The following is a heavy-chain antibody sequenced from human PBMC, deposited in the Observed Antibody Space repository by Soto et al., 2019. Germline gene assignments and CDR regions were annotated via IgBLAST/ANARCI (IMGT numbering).Heavy chain of an antibody. CDR2: IENKANTYTT. V-gene: IGHV3-72*01. Sequence: EVQVVESGGGLVQPGGSLTLSCAASGFTFNDHFMDWVRQAPGEGLEWVGRIENKANTYTTKYAASVKGRFTISRDDSKNSVFLQMNSLKIEDTAVYFCARVGYDRSGYYCLDYWGQGTLVSVSS. CDR1: GFTFNDHF. D-gene: IGHD3-22*01. CDR3: ARVGYDRSGYYCLDY. J-gene: IGHJ4*02.